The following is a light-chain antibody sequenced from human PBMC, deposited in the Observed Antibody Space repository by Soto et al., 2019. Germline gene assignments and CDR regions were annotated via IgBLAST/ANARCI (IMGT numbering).Light chain of an antibody. CDR1: SGSVSTRYY. V-gene: IGLV8-61*01. CDR3: GLYMGSGSVV. Sequence: QTVVTQEPSFSVSPGGTVTLTCGLSSGSVSTRYYPSWYQQTPGQAPRTLIYSTNTRSSGVPDRFSGSILGNKAALTITGAQADDESDYYCGLYMGSGSVVFGGGTKVTVL. J-gene: IGLJ2*01. CDR2: STN.